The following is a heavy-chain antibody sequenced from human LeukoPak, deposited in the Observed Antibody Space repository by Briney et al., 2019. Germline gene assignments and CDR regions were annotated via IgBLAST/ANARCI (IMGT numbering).Heavy chain of an antibody. V-gene: IGHV4-4*02. J-gene: IGHJ3*02. CDR1: GGSISSSNW. CDR3: ARDLRGFSVGAFDI. CDR2: IYHSGST. D-gene: IGHD1-26*01. Sequence: SGTLSLTCAVSGGSISSSNWWSWVRQPPGKGLEWIGEIYHSGSTNYNPSPKSRVTISVDKSKNQFSLKLSSVTAADTAVYYCARDLRGFSVGAFDIWGQGTMVTVSS.